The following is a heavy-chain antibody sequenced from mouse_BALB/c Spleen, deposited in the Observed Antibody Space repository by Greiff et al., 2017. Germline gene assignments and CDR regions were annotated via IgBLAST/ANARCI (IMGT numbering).Heavy chain of an antibody. CDR2: IYPGDGDT. D-gene: IGHD1-1*02. CDR1: GYAFSSYW. V-gene: IGHV1-80*01. Sequence: QVQLQQSGAELVRPGSSVKISCKASGYAFSSYWMHWVKQRPGQGLEWIGQIYPGDGDTNYNEKFKGKATLTADKSSSTAYMQLSSLTSEDSAVYFCTRGLDYGMDYWGQGTSVTVSA. CDR3: TRGLDYGMDY. J-gene: IGHJ4*01.